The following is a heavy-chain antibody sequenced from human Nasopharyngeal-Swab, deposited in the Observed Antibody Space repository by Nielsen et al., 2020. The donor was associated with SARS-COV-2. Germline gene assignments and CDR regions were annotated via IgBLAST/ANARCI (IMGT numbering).Heavy chain of an antibody. CDR1: GYSWTRYR. V-gene: IGHV5-51*01. J-gene: IGHJ6*03. CDR3: ARQGPVAGYYYYHMDV. D-gene: IGHD6-19*01. CDR2: SYPGDSDT. Sequence: GECLKISCKGYGYSWTRYRIGGGRQMGGKGREWMGISYPGDSDTRYSPCFQGQVTISADKSISTAYLQWSSLKASDPAMYYCARQGPVAGYYYYHMDVWGKGTTVTVSS.